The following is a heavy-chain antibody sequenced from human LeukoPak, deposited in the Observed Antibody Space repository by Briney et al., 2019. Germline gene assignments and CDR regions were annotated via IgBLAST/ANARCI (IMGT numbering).Heavy chain of an antibody. CDR1: GGPFSGYY. CDR2: IYYSGST. V-gene: IGHV4-59*01. CDR3: ARAIGFYSGSYSDY. J-gene: IGHJ4*02. D-gene: IGHD1-26*01. Sequence: SETLSLTCAVYGGPFSGYYWSWIRQPPGKGLEWIGYIYYSGSTNYNPSLKSRVTISVDTSKNQFSLKLSSVTAADTAVYYCARAIGFYSGSYSDYWGQGTLVSVSS.